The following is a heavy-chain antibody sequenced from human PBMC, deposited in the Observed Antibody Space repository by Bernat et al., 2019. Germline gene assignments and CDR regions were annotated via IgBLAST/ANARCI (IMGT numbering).Heavy chain of an antibody. D-gene: IGHD6-13*01. Sequence: QVQLVQSGAEVKKPGASVKVSCKASGYTFTSYAMHWVRQAPGQRLEWMGWINAGNGNTKYSQKFQGRVTITRDTSASTAYMELSSLRSEDTAVYYCASPGAAAGTYYYYGMDVWGQGTTVTVS. CDR1: GYTFTSYA. CDR3: ASPGAAAGTYYYYGMDV. J-gene: IGHJ6*02. CDR2: INAGNGNT. V-gene: IGHV1-3*01.